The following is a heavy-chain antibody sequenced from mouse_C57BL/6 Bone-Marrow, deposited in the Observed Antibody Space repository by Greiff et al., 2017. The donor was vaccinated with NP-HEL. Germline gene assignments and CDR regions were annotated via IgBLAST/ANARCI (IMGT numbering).Heavy chain of an antibody. CDR3: AREGYGNYDRFAY. V-gene: IGHV1-81*01. CDR2: IYPRSGNT. D-gene: IGHD2-1*01. CDR1: GYTFTSYG. J-gene: IGHJ3*01. Sequence: QVQLKESGAELARPGASVKLSCKASGYTFTSYGISWVKQRTGQGLEWIGEIYPRSGNTYYNEKFKGKATLTADKSSSTAYMELRSLTSEDSAVYFCAREGYGNYDRFAYWGQGTLVTVSA.